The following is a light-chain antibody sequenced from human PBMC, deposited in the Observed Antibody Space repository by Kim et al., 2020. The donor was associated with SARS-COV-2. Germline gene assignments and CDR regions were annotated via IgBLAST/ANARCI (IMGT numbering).Light chain of an antibody. J-gene: IGKJ2*03. Sequence: EIVLTQSPATLSLSPGERATLSCRASQSVSSNLAWYQQRPGQPPRLLIYDASNRATGIPARFSGSGSGTDFTLTISSLEPEDFAVYYCQQRSNWPSFCPGTRLEI. CDR3: QQRSNWPS. CDR1: QSVSSN. V-gene: IGKV3-11*01. CDR2: DAS.